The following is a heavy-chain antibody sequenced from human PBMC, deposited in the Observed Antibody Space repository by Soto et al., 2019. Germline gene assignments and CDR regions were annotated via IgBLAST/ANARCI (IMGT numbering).Heavy chain of an antibody. CDR3: GTDCSSTSCATFVSIDY. J-gene: IGHJ4*02. CDR2: ISSSSSHI. V-gene: IGHV3-21*01. Sequence: GGSLRLSCAASGFTFSSYNMNWVRQAPGKGLEWVSSISSSSSHIYYADSVKGRFTISRDNAKNSLYLQMNSLRAEDTAVYYCGTDCSSTSCATFVSIDYWGQGTLVTVSS. CDR1: GFTFSSYN. D-gene: IGHD2-2*01.